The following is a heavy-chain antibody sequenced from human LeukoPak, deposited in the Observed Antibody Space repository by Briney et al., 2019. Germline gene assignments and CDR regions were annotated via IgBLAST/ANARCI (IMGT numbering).Heavy chain of an antibody. D-gene: IGHD3-10*01. J-gene: IGHJ5*02. V-gene: IGHV3-53*01. Sequence: QLGGSLRLSCAASGFTVSSNYMSWVRQAPGKGLEWVSVIYSGGSTYYADSVKGRFTISRDNSKNMLYLQMNGLRAEDTAVYYCARVIYGSGTYYKGWFDPWGQGTLVTVSS. CDR3: ARVIYGSGTYYKGWFDP. CDR1: GFTVSSNY. CDR2: IYSGGST.